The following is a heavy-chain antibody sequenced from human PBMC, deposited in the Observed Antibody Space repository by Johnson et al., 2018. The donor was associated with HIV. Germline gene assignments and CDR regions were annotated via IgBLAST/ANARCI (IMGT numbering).Heavy chain of an antibody. V-gene: IGHV3-53*01. CDR3: ARGERRWLQSGAFDI. Sequence: VQLVESGGGLIQPGGSLRLSCAASGFTVSSNYMSWVRQAPGKGLEWVSVIYSGGSTYYADSVKGRFTISRDNSKNTLYLQMNSLRAEDTAVYYCARGERRWLQSGAFDIWGQGTVVTVSS. D-gene: IGHD5-24*01. CDR1: GFTVSSNY. CDR2: IYSGGST. J-gene: IGHJ3*02.